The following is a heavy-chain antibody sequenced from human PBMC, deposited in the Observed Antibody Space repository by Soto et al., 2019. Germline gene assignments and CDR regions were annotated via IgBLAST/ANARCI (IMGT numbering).Heavy chain of an antibody. J-gene: IGHJ3*02. D-gene: IGHD3-3*01. V-gene: IGHV3-23*01. Sequence: EVQLLESGGGLVQPGGSLRLSCAASGFTFRNYAMSWVRQAPGKGLEWVSAISAGGGSTYYADSVKGRFTISRDISKNTLYLQMTSLRAEDTAIYYCAKDTEEWVSVKGAFDIWGQGTMVTVSS. CDR3: AKDTEEWVSVKGAFDI. CDR2: ISAGGGST. CDR1: GFTFRNYA.